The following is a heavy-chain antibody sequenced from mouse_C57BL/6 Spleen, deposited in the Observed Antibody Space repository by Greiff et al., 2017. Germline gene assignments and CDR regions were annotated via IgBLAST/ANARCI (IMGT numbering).Heavy chain of an antibody. CDR2: ISYDGSN. CDR1: GYSITSGYY. D-gene: IGHD3-1*01. J-gene: IGHJ4*01. CDR3: ARDLGLVL. V-gene: IGHV3-6*01. Sequence: ESGPGLVKPSQSLSLTCSVTGYSITSGYYWNWIRQFPGNKLEWMGYISYDGSNNYNPSLKNRISITRDTSKNQFFLKLNSVTTEDTATYYCARDLGLVLWGQGTSVTVSS.